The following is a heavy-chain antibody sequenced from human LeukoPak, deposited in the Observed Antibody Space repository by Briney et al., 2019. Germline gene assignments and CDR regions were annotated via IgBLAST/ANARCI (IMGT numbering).Heavy chain of an antibody. CDR1: GFTFSRYW. CDR2: IKQDGSEK. Sequence: GGSLRLSCAAYGFTFSRYWMTWDRQAPGEGLEWVANIKQDGSEKYYVDSVKGRFTISRDNAKNSLYLQMNSLRAEDTAVYYCADYTTSGGGFDYWGQGTLVTVSS. CDR3: ADYTTSGGGFDY. J-gene: IGHJ4*02. V-gene: IGHV3-7*01. D-gene: IGHD2-2*02.